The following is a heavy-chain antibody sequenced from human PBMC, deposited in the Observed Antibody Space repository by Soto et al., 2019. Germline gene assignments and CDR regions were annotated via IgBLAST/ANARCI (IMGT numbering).Heavy chain of an antibody. CDR2: IYYSGST. CDR1: GGSISSGGYY. CDR3: VKMGYCSNGVCHYYFDY. J-gene: IGHJ4*02. V-gene: IGHV4-31*03. D-gene: IGHD2-8*01. Sequence: SETLSLTCTVSGGSISSGGYYWSWIRQHPGKGLEWFGYIYYSGSTYYNPSLKSRVTISIDPSKNQFSLKLTSVTAADTAMYYCVKMGYCSNGVCHYYFDYWGQGTLVTVSS.